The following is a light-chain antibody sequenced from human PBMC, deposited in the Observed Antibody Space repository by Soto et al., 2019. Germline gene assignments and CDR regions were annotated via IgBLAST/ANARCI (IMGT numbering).Light chain of an antibody. CDR3: CSHAGGDTYV. CDR2: EAF. V-gene: IGLV2-23*01. Sequence: QSVLTQHASVSGSPGQSITISCTGTSSDVGSGNVVFWYQHYLGKAPKLMIYEAFKWPSEVSSGFSFSRSGNTVSLTNSGIQAEDEADYYCCSHAGGDTYVCGTGKKGTVL. CDR1: SSDVGSGNV. J-gene: IGLJ1*01.